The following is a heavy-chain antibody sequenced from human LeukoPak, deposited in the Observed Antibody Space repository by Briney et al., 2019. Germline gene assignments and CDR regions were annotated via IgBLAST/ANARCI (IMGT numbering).Heavy chain of an antibody. CDR1: GGSISSYY. CDR3: ARAGDIVATMTPDY. D-gene: IGHD5-12*01. V-gene: IGHV4-59*01. J-gene: IGHJ4*02. Sequence: SETLSLTCTVSGGSISSYYWSWIRQPPGKGLEWNGYIYYSGSTNYNPSLKSRVTISVDTSKNQFSLKLSSVTAADTAVYYCARAGDIVATMTPDYWGQGTLVTVSS. CDR2: IYYSGST.